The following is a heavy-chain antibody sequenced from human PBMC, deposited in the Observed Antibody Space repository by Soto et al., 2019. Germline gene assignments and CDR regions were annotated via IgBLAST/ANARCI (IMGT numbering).Heavy chain of an antibody. CDR3: VKDDRILGRRYFDL. CDR1: GFTFSSYA. J-gene: IGHJ2*01. V-gene: IGHV3-23*01. CDR2: ISFSDGGA. Sequence: PGGSLRLSCAASGFTFSSYAMTWVRQAPGKGLEWVSSISFSDGGAYYADSVKGRLTISRDNSKNTLFLQMNSLRVEDTAVYYCVKDDRILGRRYFDLWGRGTLVTVSS. D-gene: IGHD2-15*01.